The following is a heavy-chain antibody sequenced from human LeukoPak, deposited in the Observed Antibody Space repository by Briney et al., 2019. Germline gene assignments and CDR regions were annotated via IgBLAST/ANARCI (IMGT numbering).Heavy chain of an antibody. CDR2: ISWNSGSV. Sequence: GGSLRLSCAASGFTFDDYAMHWVRQAPGKGLAWVSGISWNSGSVGYADSVKGRFTISRDNAKNSLYLQMNSLRAEDTALYYCAKDRGGSWPPRYFDYWGQGTLVTVSS. CDR3: AKDRGGSWPPRYFDY. J-gene: IGHJ4*02. V-gene: IGHV3-9*01. D-gene: IGHD1-26*01. CDR1: GFTFDDYA.